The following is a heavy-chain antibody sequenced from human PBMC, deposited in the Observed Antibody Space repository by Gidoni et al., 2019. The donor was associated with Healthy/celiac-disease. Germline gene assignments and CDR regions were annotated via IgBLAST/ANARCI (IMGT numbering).Heavy chain of an antibody. J-gene: IGHJ4*02. CDR2: ISYDGSNK. V-gene: IGHV3-30-3*01. CDR3: ARDRGSGWTRFDY. CDR1: GFTFSSYA. Sequence: QVQLVESGGGVVQPGRSLSLSCAASGFTFSSYAMHWVRQAPGKGLEWVAVISYDGSNKYYADSVKGRFTISRDNSKNTLYLQMNSLRAEDTAVYYCARDRGSGWTRFDYWGQGTLVTVSS. D-gene: IGHD6-19*01.